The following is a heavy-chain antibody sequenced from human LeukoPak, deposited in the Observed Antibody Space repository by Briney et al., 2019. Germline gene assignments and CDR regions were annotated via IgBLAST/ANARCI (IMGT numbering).Heavy chain of an antibody. CDR1: GGSISSYY. CDR2: IYYSGST. V-gene: IGHV4-59*01. CDR3: ARGYCSGGSCSWPYYYYYYMDV. D-gene: IGHD2-15*01. J-gene: IGHJ6*03. Sequence: SETLSLTCTVSGGSISSYYWSWIRQPPGKGLEWIGYIYYSGSTNYNPSLKSRVTISVDTSKNQFSLKLSSVTAADTAVYYCARGYCSGGSCSWPYYYYYYMDVWGKGTTVTISS.